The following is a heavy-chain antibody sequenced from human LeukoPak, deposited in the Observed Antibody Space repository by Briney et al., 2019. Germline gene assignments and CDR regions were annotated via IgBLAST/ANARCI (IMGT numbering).Heavy chain of an antibody. CDR2: LNPNSGDT. CDR1: GYTFTGYY. J-gene: IGHJ3*02. CDR3: ARDQGSSGWSFDAFDI. D-gene: IGHD6-19*01. V-gene: IGHV1-2*04. Sequence: ASVKVSCKASGYTFTGYYIHWVRQAPGQGLEWMGWLNPNSGDTNYAQKFQGWVTVTRDTSISTAYMELSRLRSDDTAVYYCARDQGSSGWSFDAFDIWGQGTMVTVSS.